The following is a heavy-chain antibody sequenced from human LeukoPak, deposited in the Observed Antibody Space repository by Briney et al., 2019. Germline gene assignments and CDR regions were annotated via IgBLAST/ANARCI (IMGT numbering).Heavy chain of an antibody. CDR3: ARVPRGGYDSSGRTLHWFDP. CDR1: GGSISSYC. V-gene: IGHV4-59*01. Sequence: PSETLSLTCTVSGGSISSYCWSWIRQPPGKGLEWIGYIYYRGSTNYNPSLKSRVTISVDTSKNQFSLKLSSVTAADTAVYYCARVPRGGYDSSGRTLHWFDPWGQGTLVTVSS. D-gene: IGHD3-22*01. CDR2: IYYRGST. J-gene: IGHJ5*02.